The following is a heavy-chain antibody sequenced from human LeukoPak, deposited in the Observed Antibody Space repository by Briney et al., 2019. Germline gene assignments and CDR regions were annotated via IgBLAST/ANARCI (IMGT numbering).Heavy chain of an antibody. J-gene: IGHJ4*02. V-gene: IGHV1-8*01. CDR3: ARGRDYCTSGVCYMYFDY. Sequence: GASVKVSCKASGYTFTSYDINWVRQATGQGLEWMGWMNPNSGNTGYAQKFQGRVTMTRNTSISTAYMELSSLRSEDTAVYYCARGRDYCTSGVCYMYFDYWGQGTLVTVSS. D-gene: IGHD2-8*01. CDR1: GYTFTSYD. CDR2: MNPNSGNT.